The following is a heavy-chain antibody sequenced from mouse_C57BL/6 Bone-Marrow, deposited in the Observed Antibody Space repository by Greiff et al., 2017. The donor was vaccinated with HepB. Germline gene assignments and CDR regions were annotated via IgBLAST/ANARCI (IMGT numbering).Heavy chain of an antibody. J-gene: IGHJ3*01. CDR3: ARPSDYDDGGAWFAY. CDR2: ISGGGGNT. V-gene: IGHV5-9*01. D-gene: IGHD2-4*01. CDR1: GFTFSSYT. Sequence: EVKLMESGGGLVKPGGSLKLSCAASGFTFSSYTMSWVRQTPEKRLEWVATISGGGGNTYYPDSVKGRFTISRDNAKNTLYLQMSSLRSEDTALYYCARPSDYDDGGAWFAYWGQGTLVTVSA.